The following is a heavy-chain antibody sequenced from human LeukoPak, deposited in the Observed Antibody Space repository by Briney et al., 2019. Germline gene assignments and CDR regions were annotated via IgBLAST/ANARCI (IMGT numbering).Heavy chain of an antibody. J-gene: IGHJ4*02. CDR3: ARDERYDSSGYPFDY. CDR2: INPNSGDK. V-gene: IGHV1-2*02. Sequence: ASVKLFCKASGHTFTGYYMHWVRQASGQGLEWMGWINPNSGDKNYAQKFQGRVTMTRGTSISTACMEVSRLRSDDRAVYYCARDERYDSSGYPFDYWGQGTLVTVSS. CDR1: GHTFTGYY. D-gene: IGHD3-22*01.